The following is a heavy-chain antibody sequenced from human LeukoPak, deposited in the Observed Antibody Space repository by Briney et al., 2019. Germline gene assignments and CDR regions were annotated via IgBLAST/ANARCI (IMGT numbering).Heavy chain of an antibody. CDR3: AKEGGTNGVSYYFDY. Sequence: GGSLRLSCAASGFTFSSYAMSWVRQAPGKGLEWVSAISGSGGSTYYADSVKGRFTISRDNSKNTLYLQMNSLRAEDTAVYYCAKEGGTNGVSYYFDYWAREPWSPSPQ. CDR2: ISGSGGST. CDR1: GFTFSSYA. D-gene: IGHD2-8*01. J-gene: IGHJ4*02. V-gene: IGHV3-23*01.